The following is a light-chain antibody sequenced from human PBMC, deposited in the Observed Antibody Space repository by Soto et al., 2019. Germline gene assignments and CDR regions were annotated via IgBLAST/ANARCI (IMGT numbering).Light chain of an antibody. CDR3: QQLSNWPPRLT. V-gene: IGKV3-11*01. CDR2: DAS. Sequence: EIVLTQSPATLSLSPGERATLSCRASQTINNYLAWYQQKPGQAPRLLVYDASYRAIGIPARFSGSGSGTDVPLTISSLEPEDFAVYYCQQLSNWPPRLTFGGGTKVEIK. CDR1: QTINNY. J-gene: IGKJ4*01.